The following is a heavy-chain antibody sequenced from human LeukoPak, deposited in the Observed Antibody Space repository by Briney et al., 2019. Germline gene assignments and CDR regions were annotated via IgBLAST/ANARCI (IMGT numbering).Heavy chain of an antibody. CDR2: IYWDDEK. D-gene: IGHD3-10*01. J-gene: IGHJ4*02. CDR1: GFSLSTTGVR. Sequence: SGPTLVNPTQTLTLTCTFSGFSLSTTGVRVAWIRQPPGKALEWLALIYWDDEKRYSPSLKSRLTITKDTSKNQVVLTMTNMDAVDTGTYYCAHFCLSGSGSYHFDYWGQGTLVTFSS. CDR3: AHFCLSGSGSYHFDY. V-gene: IGHV2-5*02.